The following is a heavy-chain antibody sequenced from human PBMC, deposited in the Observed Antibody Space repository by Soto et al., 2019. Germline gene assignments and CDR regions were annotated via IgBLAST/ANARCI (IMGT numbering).Heavy chain of an antibody. CDR1: GGTFSSYT. CDR2: IIPILGIA. CDR3: AGGPRGYSSGWYSNY. J-gene: IGHJ4*02. V-gene: IGHV1-69*02. Sequence: SVKVSCKASGGTFSSYTISWVRQAPGQGLEWMGRIIPILGIANYAQKFQGRVTITADKSTSTAYMELSSLRSEDTAVYYCAGGPRGYSSGWYSNYWGQGTLVTVAS. D-gene: IGHD6-19*01.